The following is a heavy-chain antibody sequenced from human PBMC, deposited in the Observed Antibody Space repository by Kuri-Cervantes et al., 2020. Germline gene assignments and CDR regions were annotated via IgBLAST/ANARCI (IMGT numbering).Heavy chain of an antibody. J-gene: IGHJ6*02. CDR1: GYTFTSYY. CDR3: ARGSAVGHYYGMDV. CDR2: INPNGGRT. V-gene: IGHV1-46*04. D-gene: IGHD6-13*01. Sequence: GESLKISCKASGYTFTSYYMHWVRQAPGQGLEWMGIINPNGGRTTDTEKLQGRVTMTRGTSTSTFYMDLSSLRSEDTAVYYCARGSAVGHYYGMDVWGQGTTVTVSS.